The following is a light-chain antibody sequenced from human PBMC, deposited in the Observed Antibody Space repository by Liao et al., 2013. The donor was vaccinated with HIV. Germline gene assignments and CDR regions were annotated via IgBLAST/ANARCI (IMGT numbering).Light chain of an antibody. V-gene: IGLV3-1*01. J-gene: IGLJ2*01. Sequence: SYDLTQPPSVSVSPGQTASITCSGEELGNKDVCWYQQKPGQSPVLIIYQDNRRPSGIPERFSGSRSGNTATLTISGTQAMDEADYYCQAWDSSTVVFGGGTKLTVL. CDR3: QAWDSSTVV. CDR1: ELGNKD. CDR2: QDN.